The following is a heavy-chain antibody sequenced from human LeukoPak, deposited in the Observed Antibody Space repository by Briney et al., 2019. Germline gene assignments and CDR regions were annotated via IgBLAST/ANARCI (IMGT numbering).Heavy chain of an antibody. CDR2: ISGSGGST. J-gene: IGHJ5*02. Sequence: PGGSLRLSCAASGFTFSSYAMSWVRQAPGKGLEWVSAISGSGGSTYYADSVNGRFTISRDNSKNTLYVQINSLRADDTAVYYCAKDGPLRLGWFDPWGQGTLVTVSS. CDR3: AKDGPLRLGWFDP. CDR1: GFTFSSYA. D-gene: IGHD3-16*01. V-gene: IGHV3-23*01.